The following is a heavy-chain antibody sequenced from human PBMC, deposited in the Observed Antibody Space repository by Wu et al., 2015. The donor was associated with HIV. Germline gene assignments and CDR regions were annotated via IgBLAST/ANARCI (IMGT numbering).Heavy chain of an antibody. J-gene: IGHJ6*03. D-gene: IGHD2-2*01. CDR3: ARGDYSSTSYYYYYMDV. V-gene: IGHV1-18*01. Sequence: QAQMVQSGAEVKKPGASVKVSCKASGYTFTSFGISWVRQAPGQGLEWMGWISPYNGNTNYAQKFKGRVTMTSDKYTSTAYLELRSLRSDDTAIYYCARGDYSSTSYYYYYMDVWGEGTTVHRLL. CDR1: GYTFTSFG. CDR2: ISPYNGNT.